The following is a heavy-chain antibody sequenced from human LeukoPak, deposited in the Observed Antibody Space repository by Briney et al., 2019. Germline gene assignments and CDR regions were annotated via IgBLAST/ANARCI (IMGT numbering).Heavy chain of an antibody. J-gene: IGHJ4*02. CDR2: INHSGST. CDR1: GGSFSGYY. D-gene: IGHD6-6*01. V-gene: IGHV4-34*01. CDR3: ARRDSYSSSFDY. Sequence: KPSETLSLTCAVYGGSFSGYYWSWIRQPPGKGLECIGEINHSGSTNYNPSLKSRVTISVDTSKNQFSLNLNSVTAADTAVYYCARRDSYSSSFDYWGQGTLVTVSS.